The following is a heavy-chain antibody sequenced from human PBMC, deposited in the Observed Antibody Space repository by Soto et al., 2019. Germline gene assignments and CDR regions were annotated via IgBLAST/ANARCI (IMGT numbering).Heavy chain of an antibody. CDR1: GGSIGSYY. CDR3: ARLQEEDEYQLLTNWFDP. CDR2: IYYSGST. D-gene: IGHD2-2*01. Sequence: SETLSLTCTVSGGSIGSYYWSWIRQPPGKGLEWIGYIYYSGSTNYNPSLKSRVTISVDTSKNQFSLKLSSVTAADTAVYYCARLQEEDEYQLLTNWFDPWGQGTLVTVSS. J-gene: IGHJ5*02. V-gene: IGHV4-59*08.